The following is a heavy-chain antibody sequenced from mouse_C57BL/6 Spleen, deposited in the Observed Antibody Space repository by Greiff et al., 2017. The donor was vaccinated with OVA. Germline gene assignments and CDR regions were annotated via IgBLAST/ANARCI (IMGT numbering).Heavy chain of an antibody. V-gene: IGHV3-6*01. CDR1: GYSITSGYY. CDR3: AREDYGSSSGYFDV. CDR2: ISYDGSN. Sequence: VQLQQSGPGLVKPSQSLSLTCSVTGYSITSGYYWNWIRQFPGNKLEWMGYISYDGSNNYNPSLKNRISITRDTSKNQFFLKLNSVTTEDTATYYCAREDYGSSSGYFDVWGTGTTVTVSS. D-gene: IGHD1-1*01. J-gene: IGHJ1*03.